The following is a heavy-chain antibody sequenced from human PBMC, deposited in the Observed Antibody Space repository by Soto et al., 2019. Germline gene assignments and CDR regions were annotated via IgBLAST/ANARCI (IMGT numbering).Heavy chain of an antibody. CDR2: IYSGGST. Sequence: EVQLVETGGGLIQPGGSLRLSCAASGFTVSSNYMSWVRQAPGKGLEWVSVIYSGGSTYYADSVKVRLTISRDNSKNTLYLQMNSLRAENTAVYYWAREARYSSSWEGNYWGQGTLVHVSS. CDR1: GFTVSSNY. D-gene: IGHD6-13*01. J-gene: IGHJ4*02. V-gene: IGHV3-53*02. CDR3: AREARYSSSWEGNY.